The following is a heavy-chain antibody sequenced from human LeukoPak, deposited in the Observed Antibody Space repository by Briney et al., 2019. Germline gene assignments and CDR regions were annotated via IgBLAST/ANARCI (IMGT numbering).Heavy chain of an antibody. J-gene: IGHJ6*03. CDR2: IYTSGST. D-gene: IGHD6-13*01. Sequence: SETLSLTCTVSGGSISSYYWSWIRQPAGKGLEWIGRIYTSGSTNYNPSLKSRVTMSVDTSKSQFSLKLSSVTAADTAVYYCARERGEQQLATYYYYYMDVWGKGTTVTVSS. V-gene: IGHV4-4*07. CDR1: GGSISSYY. CDR3: ARERGEQQLATYYYYYMDV.